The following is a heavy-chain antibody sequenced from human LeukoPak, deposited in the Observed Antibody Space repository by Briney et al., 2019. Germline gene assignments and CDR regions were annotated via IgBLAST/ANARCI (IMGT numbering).Heavy chain of an antibody. J-gene: IGHJ4*02. Sequence: PSETLSLTCSVSGVSMRSYYWSWIRQPPGKGLEWIGYTHYSGSPNYNPSLKSRVTISVDTSKNQFSLKLSSVTAADTAVYYCARGPYDSSRDWGQGTLVTVSS. D-gene: IGHD3-22*01. CDR3: ARGPYDSSRD. CDR1: GVSMRSYY. V-gene: IGHV4-59*13. CDR2: THYSGSP.